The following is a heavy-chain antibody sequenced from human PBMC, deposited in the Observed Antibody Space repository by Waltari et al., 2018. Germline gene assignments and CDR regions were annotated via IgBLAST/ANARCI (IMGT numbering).Heavy chain of an antibody. CDR1: GFTFSSYG. CDR3: ARDSDSSGYGVAFDI. CDR2: IWYDGSNK. V-gene: IGHV3-33*01. Sequence: QVQLVESGGGVVQPGRSLRLSCAASGFTFSSYGMPWVRPAPGKGLEWVAVIWYDGSNKYYEDAVKGRFTISRDNSKNTLYLQMNSLRAEDTAVYYWARDSDSSGYGVAFDIWGQGTMVTVSS. J-gene: IGHJ3*02. D-gene: IGHD3-22*01.